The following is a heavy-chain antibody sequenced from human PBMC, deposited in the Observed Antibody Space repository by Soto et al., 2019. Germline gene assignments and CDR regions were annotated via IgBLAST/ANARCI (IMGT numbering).Heavy chain of an antibody. J-gene: IGHJ5*02. D-gene: IGHD2-15*01. CDR2: ISSSSSYI. CDR1: GFTFSSYS. CDR3: ARNGLSDLGYCSGGSCSNWFDP. Sequence: PGGSLRLSCAASGFTFSSYSMNWVRQAPGKGLEWVSSISSSSSYIYYADSVKGRFTISRDNAKNSLYLQMNSLRAEDTAVYYCARNGLSDLGYCSGGSCSNWFDPWGQGTLVTVSS. V-gene: IGHV3-21*01.